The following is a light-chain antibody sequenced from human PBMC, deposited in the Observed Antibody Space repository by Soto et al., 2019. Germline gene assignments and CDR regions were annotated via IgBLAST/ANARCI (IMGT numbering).Light chain of an antibody. J-gene: IGLJ3*02. Sequence: QPVLTQPSYASASLGSSVSLTCTLSSRHSFYDIAWHQQRPGTAPRYLMKVEGSGNYDKGSGIPERFSGSSSGADRYLTISNLRSEDEVDFYCESWDTNTRVFGGGTKLTVL. CDR1: SRHSFYD. CDR3: ESWDTNTRV. CDR2: VEGSGNY. V-gene: IGLV4-60*03.